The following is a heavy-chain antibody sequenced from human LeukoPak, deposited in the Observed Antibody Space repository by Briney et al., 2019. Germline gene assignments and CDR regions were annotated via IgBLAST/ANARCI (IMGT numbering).Heavy chain of an antibody. CDR2: ISYDGSNK. D-gene: IGHD6-6*01. V-gene: IGHV3-30*04. J-gene: IGHJ4*02. CDR3: ARGPEYSSSYPFDY. CDR1: GFTFSSYA. Sequence: PGGSLRLSCAASGFTFSSYAMHWVRQAPGKGLEWVAVISYDGSNKYYADSVKGRFTISRDNSKNTLYLQMNSLRAEDTAVYYCARGPEYSSSYPFDYWGQGTLVTVSS.